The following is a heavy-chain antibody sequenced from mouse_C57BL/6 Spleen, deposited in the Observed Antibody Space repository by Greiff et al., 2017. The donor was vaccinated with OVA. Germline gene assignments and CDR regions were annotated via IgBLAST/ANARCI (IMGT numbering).Heavy chain of an antibody. CDR3: ATSTMVTTYAMDG. Sequence: QVQLQQPGAELVKPGASVKLSCKASGYTFTSYWMHWVKQRPGQGLEWIGMIHPNSGSTNYNEKFKSKATLTVDKSSSTAYMQLSSLTSEDSAVYYSATSTMVTTYAMDGWGQGTSVTASS. CDR1: GYTFTSYW. CDR2: IHPNSGST. V-gene: IGHV1-64*01. D-gene: IGHD2-2*01. J-gene: IGHJ4*01.